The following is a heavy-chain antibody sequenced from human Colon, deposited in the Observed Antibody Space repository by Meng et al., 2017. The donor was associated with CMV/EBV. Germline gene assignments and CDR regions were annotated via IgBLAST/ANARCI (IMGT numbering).Heavy chain of an antibody. CDR1: GYSFTGYY. CDR3: ARGLSDGKTYGHDYQDGMDV. J-gene: IGHJ6*02. Sequence: ASVKVSCKASGYSFTGYYMHWVRQAPGEGLEWMGTINPSGGGTTYAQKFQARLTMTRDTSTTTVYMELSSLRSEDTAVYYCARGLSDGKTYGHDYQDGMDVWGQGTTVTVSS. V-gene: IGHV1-46*01. D-gene: IGHD3-22*01. CDR2: INPSGGGT.